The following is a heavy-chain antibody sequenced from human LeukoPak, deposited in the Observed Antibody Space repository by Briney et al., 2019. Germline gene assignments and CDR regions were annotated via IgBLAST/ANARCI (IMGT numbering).Heavy chain of an antibody. CDR1: GGSISSSSYY. V-gene: IGHV4-39*07. Sequence: PSETLSLTCTVSGGSISSSSYYWGWIRQPPGKGLEWIGSIYYSGSTYYNPSLKSRVTISVDTSKNQFSLKLSSVTAADTAVYYCARAPQYSSSWYWHVHMDVWGKGTTVTVSS. D-gene: IGHD6-13*01. J-gene: IGHJ6*03. CDR2: IYYSGST. CDR3: ARAPQYSSSWYWHVHMDV.